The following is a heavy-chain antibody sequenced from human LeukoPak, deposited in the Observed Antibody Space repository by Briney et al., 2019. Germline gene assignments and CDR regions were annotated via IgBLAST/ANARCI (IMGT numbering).Heavy chain of an antibody. Sequence: EPGRSLRLSCAASGFTFSSYGMHWVGQAPGKGLEWVAVISYDGSNKYYADSVKGRFTISRDNSKNTLYLQMNSLRAEDTAVYYCPKALRFGDEYYYYYYGMEVWGQGTTVTVSS. V-gene: IGHV3-30*18. CDR3: PKALRFGDEYYYYYYGMEV. D-gene: IGHD3-10*01. CDR1: GFTFSSYG. J-gene: IGHJ6*02. CDR2: ISYDGSNK.